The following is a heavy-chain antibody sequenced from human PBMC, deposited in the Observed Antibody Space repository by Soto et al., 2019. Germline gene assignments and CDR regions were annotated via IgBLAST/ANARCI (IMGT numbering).Heavy chain of an antibody. D-gene: IGHD2-15*01. J-gene: IGHJ4*02. V-gene: IGHV3-30*18. CDR1: GFTFSSYG. Sequence: QVQLVESGGGVVQPGRSLRLSCAASGFTFSSYGMHWVRQAPGKGLEWVAVISYDGSNKYYADSVKGRFTISRDNSKNTLYLQMNSLXAEDTAVYYCAKERDIVVVVAPLDYWGQGTLVTVSS. CDR3: AKERDIVVVVAPLDY. CDR2: ISYDGSNK.